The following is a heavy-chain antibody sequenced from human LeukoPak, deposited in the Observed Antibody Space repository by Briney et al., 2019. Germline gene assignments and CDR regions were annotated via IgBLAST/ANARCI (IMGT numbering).Heavy chain of an antibody. CDR3: ARHWDKRGPDSGMCY. D-gene: IGHD3-10*01. J-gene: IGHJ4*02. V-gene: IGHV5-51*01. Sequence: GESLKISCKGSGYSFTSYWIGWVRQMPGKGLEWMGIIYPGDSDTRYSPSFQGQVTISADKSISTAYLQWSSLKASDTAMYYCARHWDKRGPDSGMCYWGQGTLVTVSS. CDR2: IYPGDSDT. CDR1: GYSFTSYW.